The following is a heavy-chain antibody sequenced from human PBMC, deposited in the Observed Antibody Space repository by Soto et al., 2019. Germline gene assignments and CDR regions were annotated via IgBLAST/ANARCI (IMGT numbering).Heavy chain of an antibody. CDR3: ARGWGSGWLEFFDS. J-gene: IGHJ4*02. Sequence: PGGSLRLSCAASGFTFSSYAMRWVRQAPGKGLEWVSGISGSGDSTYYADSVKGRFTISRDNSKNTLYLQMNSLRAEDTAVYYCARGWGSGWLEFFDSWGQGALVTVSS. CDR2: ISGSGDST. V-gene: IGHV3-23*01. CDR1: GFTFSSYA. D-gene: IGHD6-19*01.